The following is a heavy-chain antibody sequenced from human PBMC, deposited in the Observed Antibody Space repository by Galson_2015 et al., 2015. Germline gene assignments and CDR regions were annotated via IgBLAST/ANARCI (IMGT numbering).Heavy chain of an antibody. CDR3: ARVVVAATANYFDY. CDR1: GFTFSSYA. CDR2: ISGSGGST. V-gene: IGHV3-23*01. D-gene: IGHD2-15*01. J-gene: IGHJ4*02. Sequence: SLSLSCAASGFTFSSYAMSWVRQAAGKGLEWVSDISGSGGSTYYSDAVKGRITISRDNSKNTLYLQMNSLRAEDTAVYYCARVVVAATANYFDYWGQGTLVTVSS.